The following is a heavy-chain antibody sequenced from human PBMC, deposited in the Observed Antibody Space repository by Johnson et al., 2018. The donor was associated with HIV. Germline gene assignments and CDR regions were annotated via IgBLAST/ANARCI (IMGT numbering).Heavy chain of an antibody. Sequence: QVQLVESGGGVVQPGGSLRLSCAASGFTFSSYGMHWVRQAPGKGLEWVAFIRYDGSNKYYADSVKGRFTISRDNSKNTLYLQMNSLRAEDTAVYYCAKDTNYYDRSGYYRDAFDIWGQGTMVTVSS. CDR2: IRYDGSNK. J-gene: IGHJ3*02. D-gene: IGHD3-22*01. CDR3: AKDTNYYDRSGYYRDAFDI. V-gene: IGHV3-30*02. CDR1: GFTFSSYG.